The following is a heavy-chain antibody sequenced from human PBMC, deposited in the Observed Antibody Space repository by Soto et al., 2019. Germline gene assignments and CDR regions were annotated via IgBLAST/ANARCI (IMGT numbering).Heavy chain of an antibody. CDR1: GFSLSTSGMC. Sequence: SGPTLVNPTQTLTLTCTFSGFSLSTSGMCVSWIRQPPGKALEWLALIDWDDDKYYSTSLKTRLTISKDTSKNQVVLTMTNMDPVDTATYYCARTPKYYDFWSALKPDYYYGMDVWGQGTTVTVSS. D-gene: IGHD3-3*01. CDR3: ARTPKYYDFWSALKPDYYYGMDV. V-gene: IGHV2-70*01. CDR2: IDWDDDK. J-gene: IGHJ6*02.